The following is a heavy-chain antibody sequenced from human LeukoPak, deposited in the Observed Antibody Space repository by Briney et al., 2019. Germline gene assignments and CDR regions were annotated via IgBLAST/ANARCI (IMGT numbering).Heavy chain of an antibody. Sequence: PGGSLRLSCAASGFTFSSYSMNWVRQAPGKGLEWVSSISSSSSYTYYADSVKGRFTISRDNAKNSLYLQMNSLRSDDTAVYYCARDGYCSGGSCYSMDYYYYGMDVWGQGTTVTVSS. V-gene: IGHV3-21*04. D-gene: IGHD2-15*01. CDR3: ARDGYCSGGSCYSMDYYYYGMDV. CDR1: GFTFSSYS. CDR2: ISSSSSYT. J-gene: IGHJ6*02.